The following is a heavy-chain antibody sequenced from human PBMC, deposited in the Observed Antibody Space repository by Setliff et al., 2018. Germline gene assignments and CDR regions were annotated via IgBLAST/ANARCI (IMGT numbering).Heavy chain of an antibody. J-gene: IGHJ4*02. CDR1: GYTFTSYG. CDR2: ISAYNGNT. V-gene: IGHV1-18*01. D-gene: IGHD3-22*01. CDR3: AKPLPTGYYDSSGYFDY. Sequence: ASVKVSCKASGYTFTSYGISWVRQAPGQGLEWMGWISAYNGNTNYAQKLQGRVTMTTDTSTSTAYMELRSLRSDDTAVYYCAKPLPTGYYDSSGYFDYWGQGTLVTVSS.